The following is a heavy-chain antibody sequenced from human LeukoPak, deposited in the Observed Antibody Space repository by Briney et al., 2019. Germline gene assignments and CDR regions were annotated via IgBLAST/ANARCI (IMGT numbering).Heavy chain of an antibody. CDR1: GGSLSGYY. D-gene: IGHD3-16*02. J-gene: IGHJ4*02. CDR3: ARGYVWGSYRYRTYYFDY. V-gene: IGHV4-34*01. Sequence: PSETLSLTCAVYGGSLSGYYWSRIRQPPGKGLEWIGEINHSGSTNYNPSLKSRVTISVDTSKNQFSLKLSSVTAADTAVYYCARGYVWGSYRYRTYYFDYWGQGTLVTVSS. CDR2: INHSGST.